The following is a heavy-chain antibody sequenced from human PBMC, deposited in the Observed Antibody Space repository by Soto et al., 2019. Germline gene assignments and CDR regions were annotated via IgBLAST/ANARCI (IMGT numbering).Heavy chain of an antibody. J-gene: IGHJ5*02. CDR2: ISAYNGNT. CDR3: ARDSLSYCYDSSGFGGFWFDP. Sequence: QVQLVQSGAEVKKPGASVKVSCKASGYTFTSYGISWVRQAPGQGLERMGWISAYNGNTNYAQKLQGRVSMTTDTTTSTAYMELRSLRSDGTAVYLRARDSLSYCYDSSGFGGFWFDPWGQGTLVTVSS. CDR1: GYTFTSYG. D-gene: IGHD3-22*01. V-gene: IGHV1-18*01.